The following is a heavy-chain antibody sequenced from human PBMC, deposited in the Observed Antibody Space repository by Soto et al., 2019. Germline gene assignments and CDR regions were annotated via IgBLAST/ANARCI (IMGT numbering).Heavy chain of an antibody. CDR1: GFTFTRYS. V-gene: IGHV3-21*06. J-gene: IGHJ4*02. CDR3: ARESEDLTSNFDY. CDR2: ISSTTNYI. Sequence: PGGSLRLSCAASGFTFTRYSMNRVRQAPGKGLEWVSSISSTTNYIYYGDSMKGRFTISRDNAKSSLYLEMNSLRAEDTAVYYCARESEDLTSNFDYWGQGTLVTVSS.